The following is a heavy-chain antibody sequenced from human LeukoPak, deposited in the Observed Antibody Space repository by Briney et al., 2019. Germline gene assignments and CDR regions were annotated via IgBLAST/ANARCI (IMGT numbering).Heavy chain of an antibody. CDR2: INHSRTT. V-gene: IGHV4-34*01. J-gene: IGHJ5*02. D-gene: IGHD4-17*01. CDR3: AREVSNSDYNDYGWFDP. CDR1: GGSFSDYY. Sequence: SETLSLNCVVYGGSFSDYYWSWIRQPPGKGLEWIGEINHSRTTNYNPSLESRVTISVETSKNQFSLKLSSVTAADTAVYYCAREVSNSDYNDYGWFDPWGQGTLVTVSS.